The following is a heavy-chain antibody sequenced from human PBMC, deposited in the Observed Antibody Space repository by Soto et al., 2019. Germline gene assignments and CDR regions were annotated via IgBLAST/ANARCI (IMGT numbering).Heavy chain of an antibody. D-gene: IGHD3-22*01. Sequence: GGSLRLSCAASGFTFSSYAMSWVRQAPGKGLEWVGRIKSKTDDGTTDYAAPVKGRFTISRDDSKNTLYLQMNSLKTEDTAVYYCTTDLDYYDSSGYSDYWGQGTLVTVSS. CDR3: TTDLDYYDSSGYSDY. CDR1: GFTFSSYA. CDR2: IKSKTDDGTT. J-gene: IGHJ4*02. V-gene: IGHV3-15*01.